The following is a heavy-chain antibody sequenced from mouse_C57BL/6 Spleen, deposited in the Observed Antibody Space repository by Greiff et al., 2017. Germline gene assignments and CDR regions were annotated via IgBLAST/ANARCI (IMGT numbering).Heavy chain of an antibody. V-gene: IGHV10-1*01. J-gene: IGHJ2*01. Sequence: EVKLVESGGGLVKPKGSLKLSCAASGFSFNTYDMNWVRQAPGKGLEWVARICSKSNNYATYYADSVKDRFTISRDDSESMLYLQMHDLKTVDTAMYCCVGWGGYFCYRGQGTTLTFST. CDR2: ICSKSNNYAT. CDR3: VGWGGYFCY. CDR1: GFSFNTYD.